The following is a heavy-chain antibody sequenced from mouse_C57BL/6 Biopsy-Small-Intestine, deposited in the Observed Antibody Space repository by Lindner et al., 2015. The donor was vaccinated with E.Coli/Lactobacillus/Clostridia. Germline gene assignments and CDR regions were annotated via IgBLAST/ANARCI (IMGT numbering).Heavy chain of an antibody. Sequence: VQLQESGPELVKPGDSVKISCKASGYSFTGYFMNWVMQSHGKSLEWIGRINPYNGVIFYNQNFKGKATLTVDKSSSTAHMELRSLTSEDSAVYYCARILDGNYVDYYAMDYWGQGTSVTVSS. CDR2: INPYNGVI. D-gene: IGHD2-1*01. V-gene: IGHV1-20*01. CDR1: GYSFTGYF. CDR3: ARILDGNYVDYYAMDY. J-gene: IGHJ4*01.